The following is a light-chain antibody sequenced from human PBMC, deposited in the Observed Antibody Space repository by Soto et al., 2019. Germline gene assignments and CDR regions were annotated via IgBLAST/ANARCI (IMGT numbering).Light chain of an antibody. J-gene: IGKJ3*01. CDR2: GAS. CDR1: ERIRMF. CDR3: QQSYNAPFT. Sequence: DIQVTQSPSSLSASVGDSVTITCRASERIRMFLNWYQQKPGKSPKLLVSGASTLQSGVPARFSGSGFGTEFTLTISSLQPEDFATYYCQQSYNAPFTFGPGTKVDIK. V-gene: IGKV1-39*01.